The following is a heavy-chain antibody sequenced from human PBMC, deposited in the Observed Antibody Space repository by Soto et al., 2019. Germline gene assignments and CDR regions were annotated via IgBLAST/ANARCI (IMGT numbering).Heavy chain of an antibody. J-gene: IGHJ4*02. D-gene: IGHD3-3*01. Sequence: QVHLQESGPGLVKTSETLSITCTVSGGSFKSGSYYWSWIRQPPGKGLEWIGYVYHTGRTNYNPSLQRRASISRDTSKNRFSLDLDSVTAADTAVYFCARDFDYFDYWGQGTLVTGST. CDR3: ARDFDYFDY. V-gene: IGHV4-61*01. CDR1: GGSFKSGSYY. CDR2: VYHTGRT.